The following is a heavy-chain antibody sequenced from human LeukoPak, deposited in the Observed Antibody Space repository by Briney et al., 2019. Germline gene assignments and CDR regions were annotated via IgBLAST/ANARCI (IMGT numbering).Heavy chain of an antibody. V-gene: IGHV4-38-2*02. D-gene: IGHD3-22*01. J-gene: IGHJ3*02. Sequence: ETSETLSLTCTVSGYSTSSGYYWGWIRQPPGKGLEWIGSIYHSGSTYYNPSLKSRVTISVDTSKNQFSLKLSSVTAADTAVYYCARVGDPTYYYDSSGYYYPIGAFDIWGQGTMVTVSS. CDR2: IYHSGST. CDR1: GYSTSSGYY. CDR3: ARVGDPTYYYDSSGYYYPIGAFDI.